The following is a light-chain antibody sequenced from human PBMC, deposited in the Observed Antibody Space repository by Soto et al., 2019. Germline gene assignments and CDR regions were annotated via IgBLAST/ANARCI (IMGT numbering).Light chain of an antibody. J-gene: IGKJ2*01. CDR1: QTVSSNY. Sequence: EIVLTQSPGTLSLSPGERATLSCRASQTVSSNYVAWYQQKPGQAPRLLIYGAYSRATDIPDRLSGSGSGTDFTLTISRLECEDVAVYYCQQYGRAPRTFGQGTKLEIK. CDR3: QQYGRAPRT. V-gene: IGKV3-20*01. CDR2: GAY.